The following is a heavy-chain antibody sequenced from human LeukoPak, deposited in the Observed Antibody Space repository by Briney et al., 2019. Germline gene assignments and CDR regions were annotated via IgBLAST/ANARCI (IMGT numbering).Heavy chain of an antibody. J-gene: IGHJ4*02. D-gene: IGHD3-10*01. CDR2: ISYDGSNK. CDR1: GFTFSSYG. CDR3: AKGGRAYVLLWFGDE. Sequence: GGSLRLSCAASGFTFSSYGMPWVRQAPGKGLEWVAVISYDGSNKYYADSVKGRFTISRDNSKNTLYLQMNSLRAEDTAVYYCAKGGRAYVLLWFGDEWGQGTLVTVSS. V-gene: IGHV3-30*18.